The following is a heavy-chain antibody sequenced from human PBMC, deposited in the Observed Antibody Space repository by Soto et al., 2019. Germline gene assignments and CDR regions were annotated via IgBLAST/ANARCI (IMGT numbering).Heavy chain of an antibody. CDR1: GFTFSSFV. CDR2: VSPGGDVS. D-gene: IGHD1-20*01. J-gene: IGHJ3*01. CDR3: VRRAITATNNWGAFDV. V-gene: IGHV3-23*01. Sequence: PGGSLRLSCAASGFTFSSFVMNWVRQAPGKGLEWVSTVSPGGDVSHYAESVKGRFTISRDNSRRTLHLQMDSLRAEDAAVYFCVRRAITATNNWGAFDVWGQGTVVTVSS.